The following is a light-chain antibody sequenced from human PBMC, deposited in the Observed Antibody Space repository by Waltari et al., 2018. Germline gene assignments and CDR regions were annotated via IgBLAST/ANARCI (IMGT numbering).Light chain of an antibody. J-gene: IGKJ2*01. V-gene: IGKV3-11*01. CDR1: QSVRTF. CDR2: DAS. Sequence: EVVLTQSPAILSLSPGERATLSCRASQSVRTFVAWYQQKPGQAPRLLIYDASNRATGIPARFSGSGSGTDFTLSISSLQSEDSAVYYCLEYNNWPMFTFGQGTKLEIK. CDR3: LEYNNWPMFT.